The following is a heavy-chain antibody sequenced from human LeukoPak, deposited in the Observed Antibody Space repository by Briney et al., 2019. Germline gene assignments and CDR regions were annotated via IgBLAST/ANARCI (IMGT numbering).Heavy chain of an antibody. D-gene: IGHD1-1*01. V-gene: IGHV3-30-3*01. CDR3: ARSLGTASWFDP. Sequence: GGSLRLSCAASGFTFSSYAMHWVRQAPGKGLEWVAVISYDGSNKYYADSVKGRFTISRDNSKNTLYLQMNSLRAEDTAVYYCARSLGTASWFDPRGQGTLVTVSS. CDR2: ISYDGSNK. J-gene: IGHJ5*02. CDR1: GFTFSSYA.